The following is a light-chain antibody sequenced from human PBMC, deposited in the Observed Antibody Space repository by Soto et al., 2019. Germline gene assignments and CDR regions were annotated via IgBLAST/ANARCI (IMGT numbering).Light chain of an antibody. J-gene: IGLJ3*02. CDR3: SSYTSSNTL. V-gene: IGLV2-14*01. Sequence: QSALTQPASVSGSPGQSITISCTGTSSDVGGYNYVSWYQQHPGKAPKLMIYDVSIRPSGVSNRFSGSKSGNTASLTISGLQAEDEADYYCSSYTSSNTLFGGGTKLTVL. CDR1: SSDVGGYNY. CDR2: DVS.